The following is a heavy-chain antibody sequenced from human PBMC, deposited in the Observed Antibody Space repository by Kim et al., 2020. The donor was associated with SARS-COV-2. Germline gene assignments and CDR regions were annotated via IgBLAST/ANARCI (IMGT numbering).Heavy chain of an antibody. CDR3: ASLRYCSSTSCHDAFDI. CDR2: IIPILGIA. D-gene: IGHD2-2*01. V-gene: IGHV1-69*04. CDR1: GGTFSSYA. Sequence: SVKVSCKASGGTFSSYAISWVRQAPGQGLEWMGRIIPILGIANYAQKFQGRVTITADKSTSTAYMELSSLRSEDTAVYYCASLRYCSSTSCHDAFDIWGQGTMVTVSS. J-gene: IGHJ3*02.